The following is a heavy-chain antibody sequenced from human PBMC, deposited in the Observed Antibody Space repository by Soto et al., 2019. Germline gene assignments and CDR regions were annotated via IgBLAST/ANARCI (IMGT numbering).Heavy chain of an antibody. CDR1: GFTFSSYS. Sequence: GSLRLSCAASGFTFSSYSMNWVRQAPGKGLEWVSYISSSSSTIYYADSVKGRFTISRDNAKNSLYLQMNSLRDEDTAVYYCAREELDYYGMDVWRQGTTVTVSS. J-gene: IGHJ6*02. D-gene: IGHD3-10*01. CDR2: ISSSSSTI. V-gene: IGHV3-48*02. CDR3: AREELDYYGMDV.